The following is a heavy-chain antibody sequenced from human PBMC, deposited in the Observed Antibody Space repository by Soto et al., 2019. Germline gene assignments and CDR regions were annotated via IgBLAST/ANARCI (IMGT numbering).Heavy chain of an antibody. D-gene: IGHD6-25*01. V-gene: IGHV4-59*01. CDR2: TYHRGST. CDR1: GVSISSYF. J-gene: IGHJ4*02. CDR3: ARIGGYHGPLDY. Sequence: KPSEILSLTCSVSGVSISSYFWSWIRQAPGRGLEWIGYTYHRGSTNYSPSLKSRVAISLDTSENQFSLKVNSVTAADTAVYYCARIGGYHGPLDYWGQGTPVTVSS.